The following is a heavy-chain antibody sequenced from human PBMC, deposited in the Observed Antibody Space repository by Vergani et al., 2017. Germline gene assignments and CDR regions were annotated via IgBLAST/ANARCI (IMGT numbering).Heavy chain of an antibody. CDR1: GGSISAGYYF. CDR3: ARRSGGYYSGGKVHPLRTAFDV. D-gene: IGHD2-15*01. V-gene: IGHV4-61*02. Sequence: QVQLQASGPGRVKPSQTLSLTCTMSGGSISAGYYFWSWIRQPAGKGLEWLGHISASGNASHSPSLKTTVSMSVDTSKNQFYLTVTSVTAADTAIYFCARRSGGYYSGGKVHPLRTAFDVWGHGTVVTVSS. CDR2: ISASGNA. J-gene: IGHJ3*01.